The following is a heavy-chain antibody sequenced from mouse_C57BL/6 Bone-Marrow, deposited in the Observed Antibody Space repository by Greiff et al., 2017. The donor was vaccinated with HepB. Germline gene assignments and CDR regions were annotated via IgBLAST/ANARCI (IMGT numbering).Heavy chain of an antibody. Sequence: QAQLQQPGAELVKPGASVKLSCKASGYTFTSCWMQWVKQRPGQGLEWIGEIDPSDSYTNYNQKFKGKATLTVDTSSSTAYMQLSSLTSEDSAVYYCATYYGSPWYFDVWGTGTTVTVSS. CDR2: IDPSDSYT. CDR3: ATYYGSPWYFDV. CDR1: GYTFTSCW. D-gene: IGHD1-1*01. J-gene: IGHJ1*03. V-gene: IGHV1-50*01.